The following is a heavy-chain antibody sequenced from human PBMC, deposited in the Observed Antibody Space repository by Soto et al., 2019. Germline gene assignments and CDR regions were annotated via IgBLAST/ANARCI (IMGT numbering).Heavy chain of an antibody. J-gene: IGHJ5*02. D-gene: IGHD1-1*01. V-gene: IGHV4-34*01. Sequence: PSETLSLTCAVYGGSFRVYFWNWLRQSPGKGLEWIGEISDSGGTKYNPSLESRVALPVDTSKKQFSLKLRSVTAADTAVYYCVRDGTKTLRDWFDPWGQGISVTVSS. CDR1: GGSFRVYF. CDR3: VRDGTKTLRDWFDP. CDR2: ISDSGGT.